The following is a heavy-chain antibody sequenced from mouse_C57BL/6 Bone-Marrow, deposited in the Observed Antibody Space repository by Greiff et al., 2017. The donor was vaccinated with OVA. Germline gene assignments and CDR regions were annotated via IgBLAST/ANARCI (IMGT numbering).Heavy chain of an antibody. CDR3: ASPLSAYWYFDF. V-gene: IGHV1-81*01. J-gene: IGHJ1*03. D-gene: IGHD6-1*01. CDR1: GYTFTSYG. CDR2: IYPRSGNT. Sequence: QVQLQQSGAELARPGASVKLSCKASGYTFTSYGISWVKQRTGQGLEWIGEIYPRSGNTYYNEKFKGKATLTADKSSSTAYMELRSLTSEDSAVYFCASPLSAYWYFDFWGTGTTVTVSS.